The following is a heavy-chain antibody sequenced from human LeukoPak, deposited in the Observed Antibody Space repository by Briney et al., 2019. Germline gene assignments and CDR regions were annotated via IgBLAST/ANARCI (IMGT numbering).Heavy chain of an antibody. CDR1: AGSISSSSYY. Sequence: SETLSLTCTVSAGSISSSSYYWGWIRQPPGKGLEWIGSIYYSGSTYYNPSLKSRVTISVDTSKNQFSLKLSSVTAADTAVYYCARVRVYSLFFDYRGQGTLVTVSS. J-gene: IGHJ4*02. D-gene: IGHD2-21*01. V-gene: IGHV4-39*07. CDR3: ARVRVYSLFFDY. CDR2: IYYSGST.